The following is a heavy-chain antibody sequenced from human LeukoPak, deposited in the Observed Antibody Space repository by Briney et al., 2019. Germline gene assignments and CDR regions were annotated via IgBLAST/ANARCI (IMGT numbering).Heavy chain of an antibody. Sequence: GGSLRLSCAASGFTFRSYAIHWVRQAPGTGLEWVAVIWNDGSDKYYADSVKGRFTISRDNSKNTLYLQMNSLRAEDTAVYYCARVRGSYYKRYFDYWGQGTLVTVSS. CDR1: GFTFRSYA. CDR2: IWNDGSDK. D-gene: IGHD1-26*01. CDR3: ARVRGSYYKRYFDY. V-gene: IGHV3-33*01. J-gene: IGHJ4*02.